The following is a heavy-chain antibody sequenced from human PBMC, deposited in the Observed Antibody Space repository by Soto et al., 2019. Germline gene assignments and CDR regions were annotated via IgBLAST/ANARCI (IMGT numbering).Heavy chain of an antibody. CDR2: IYYSGST. J-gene: IGHJ6*02. V-gene: IGHV4-59*01. CDR3: ARLRPCAYGMDV. CDR1: GASISSYY. Sequence: QVQLQESGPGLVKPSETLSLTCTVSGASISSYYWSWIRQPPGKGLEWIGYIYYSGSTNYNPSLKSLVAMAVDTSRNQFALRLSCVAAAETAVYYCARLRPCAYGMDVWGQGTTVTVSS.